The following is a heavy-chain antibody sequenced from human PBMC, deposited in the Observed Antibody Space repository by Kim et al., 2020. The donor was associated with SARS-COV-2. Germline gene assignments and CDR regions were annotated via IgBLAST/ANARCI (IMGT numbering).Heavy chain of an antibody. CDR1: GGSISSGGYY. J-gene: IGHJ5*02. Sequence: SETLSLTCTDSGGSISSGGYYWSWIRQHPGKGLEWIGYIYYSGSTYYNPSLKSRVTISVDTSKNQFSLKLSSVTAADTAVYYCARSHETTGPNMNWFDPWGQGTLVTVSS. CDR2: IYYSGST. CDR3: ARSHETTGPNMNWFDP. V-gene: IGHV4-31*03.